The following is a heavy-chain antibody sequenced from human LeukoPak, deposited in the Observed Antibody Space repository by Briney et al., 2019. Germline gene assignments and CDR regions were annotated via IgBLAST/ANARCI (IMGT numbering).Heavy chain of an antibody. Sequence: GRSLRLSCATSGFTFSNYDIHWVRQAPGKGLEWVAVIWYDGSNKFYADSVKGRFTISRDNSKNTLYLQMNSLRAEDTAVYYCARGGDSSGSIRSAFDIWGQGTMVTVSS. CDR2: IWYDGSNK. J-gene: IGHJ3*02. D-gene: IGHD3-22*01. CDR3: ARGGDSSGSIRSAFDI. CDR1: GFTFSNYD. V-gene: IGHV3-33*01.